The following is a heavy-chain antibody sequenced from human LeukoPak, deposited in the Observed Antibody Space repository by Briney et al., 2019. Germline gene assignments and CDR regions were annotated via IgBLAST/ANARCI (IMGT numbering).Heavy chain of an antibody. CDR1: GYTFISYD. CDR3: ARRYRSGSLFVWFDP. J-gene: IGHJ5*02. CDR2: MNPKTGDT. D-gene: IGHD6-19*01. Sequence: GASVKVSCTASGYTFISYDINWVRQAPGQGLEWMGWMNPKTGDTGYGQKFQGRVNMSADTSISTAYLEVSSLRSQDTAVYYCARRYRSGSLFVWFDPWGQGTQVTVSA. V-gene: IGHV1-8*01.